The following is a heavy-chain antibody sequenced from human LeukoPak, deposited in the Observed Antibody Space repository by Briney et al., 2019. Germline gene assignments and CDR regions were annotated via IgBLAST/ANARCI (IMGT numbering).Heavy chain of an antibody. D-gene: IGHD3-3*02. CDR3: ARGRGIGFLEWLLLDS. V-gene: IGHV1-2*02. CDR1: GCTFTDSY. J-gene: IGHJ4*02. CDR2: INLYTGGT. Sequence: ASVKVSCKASGCTFTDSYMHWVRQAPGHGLEWMGWINLYTGGTDYAHKFQGRVTMTSDTSISTAYMELSRLRSDDTAIFYCARGRGIGFLEWLLLDSWGQGTLVTVSS.